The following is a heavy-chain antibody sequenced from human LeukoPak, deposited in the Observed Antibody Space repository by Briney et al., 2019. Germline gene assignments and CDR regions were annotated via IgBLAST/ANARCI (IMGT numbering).Heavy chain of an antibody. CDR1: GFTFSSYG. J-gene: IGHJ3*02. CDR2: ISYDGSNK. Sequence: PGRSLRLSCAASGFTFSSYGMHWVRQAPGKGLEWVAVISYDGSNKYYADSVKGRFTISRDNSKNTLYLQMNSLRAEDTAVYYCAKGHHYYGSGSYGAFDIWGQGTMVTVSS. CDR3: AKGHHYYGSGSYGAFDI. V-gene: IGHV3-30*18. D-gene: IGHD3-10*01.